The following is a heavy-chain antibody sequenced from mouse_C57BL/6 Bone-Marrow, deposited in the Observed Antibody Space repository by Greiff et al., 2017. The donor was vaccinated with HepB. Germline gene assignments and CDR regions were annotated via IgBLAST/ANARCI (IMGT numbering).Heavy chain of an antibody. Sequence: EVQLQQSGPELVKPGASVKISCKASGYTFTDYYMNWVKQSHGKSLEWIGDINPNNGGTSYNQKFKGKATLTVDKSSSTAYMELRSLTSEDSAVYYCGGQGFAYWGQGTLVTVSA. CDR1: GYTFTDYY. J-gene: IGHJ3*01. V-gene: IGHV1-26*01. CDR2: INPNNGGT. CDR3: GGQGFAY.